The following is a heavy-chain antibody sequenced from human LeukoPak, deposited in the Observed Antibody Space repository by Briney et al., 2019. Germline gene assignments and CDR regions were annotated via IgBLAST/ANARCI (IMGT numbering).Heavy chain of an antibody. CDR2: IKSKSDGGTT. Sequence: GGSLRLSCGASGFTFIDAWMSWVGQAPGKGLEWVGRIKSKSDGGTTDCAAPVKGRFTISRDDSKNTLYLQMNSLKTEDTAVYDCTTDWYYYDSSGYYPIFWGQGILVTDSS. CDR1: GFTFIDAW. CDR3: TTDWYYYDSSGYYPIF. D-gene: IGHD3-22*01. J-gene: IGHJ4*02. V-gene: IGHV3-15*01.